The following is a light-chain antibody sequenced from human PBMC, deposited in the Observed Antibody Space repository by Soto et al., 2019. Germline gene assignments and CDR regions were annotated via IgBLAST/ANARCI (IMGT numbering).Light chain of an antibody. CDR2: AAS. V-gene: IGKV1-12*01. J-gene: IGKJ4*01. Sequence: DIQMTQSPSSVSASVGDSVTITCRASQGIDNWLAWYQQKPGMAPKLLISAASNLQSGVPTRFSGSGSGTDFTLTINSLQPEDFATYFCQQAINFPLAFGGGTKVEI. CDR3: QQAINFPLA. CDR1: QGIDNW.